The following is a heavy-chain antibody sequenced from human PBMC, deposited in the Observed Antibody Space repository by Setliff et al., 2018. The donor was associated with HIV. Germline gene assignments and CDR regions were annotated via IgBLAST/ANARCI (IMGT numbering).Heavy chain of an antibody. V-gene: IGHV3-43D*03. CDR1: GFNFNDYS. CDR3: AKGTMDHDFLTGYSPFDS. D-gene: IGHD3-9*01. CDR2: ISWDSGRT. Sequence: GGSLRLSCVASGFNFNDYSMHWVRQTPGKTLEWVSLISWDSGRTDYAVSVRGRFTISRDNSKNSLYLQMQSLRPEDTALYYCAKGTMDHDFLTGYSPFDSWGQGTQVTVSS. J-gene: IGHJ4*02.